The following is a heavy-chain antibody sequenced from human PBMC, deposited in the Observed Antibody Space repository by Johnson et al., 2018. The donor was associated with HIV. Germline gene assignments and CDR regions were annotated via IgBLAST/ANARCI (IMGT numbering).Heavy chain of an antibody. D-gene: IGHD3-22*01. CDR1: GFTFSSYA. V-gene: IGHV3-30*14. J-gene: IGHJ3*02. CDR2: ISYDGSNK. CDR3: ARGTPGDYDSSGYYRGSEAFDI. Sequence: QVQLVESGGGVVQPGRSLRLSCAASGFTFSSYAMHWVRQSPGKRLEWVAVISYDGSNKYYADSVKGRFTISRDNSKNTLYLQMNSLRAEDTAVYYCARGTPGDYDSSGYYRGSEAFDIWGQGTMVTVSS.